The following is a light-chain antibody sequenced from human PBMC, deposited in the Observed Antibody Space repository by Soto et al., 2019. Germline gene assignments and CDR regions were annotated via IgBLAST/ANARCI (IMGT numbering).Light chain of an antibody. J-gene: IGKJ3*01. CDR2: DAS. Sequence: EMVMTQSPATLSVSPGERATLSCRASQSVDSDLAWYQQKPGQAPRLLIYDASSRATGVPARFTGSGSGTEFTLTISSLQSEDFAVYFCQQYNNWPPAFGPGTKLDIK. CDR3: QQYNNWPPA. CDR1: QSVDSD. V-gene: IGKV3-15*01.